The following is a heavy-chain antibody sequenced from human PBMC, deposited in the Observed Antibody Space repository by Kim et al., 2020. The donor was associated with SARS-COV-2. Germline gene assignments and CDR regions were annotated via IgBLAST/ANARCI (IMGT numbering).Heavy chain of an antibody. CDR1: GFTFSGSS. D-gene: IGHD6-13*01. J-gene: IGHJ3*02. V-gene: IGHV3-73*01. Sequence: GGSLRLSCAASGFTFSGSSMYWVRQASGKGLEWVGRIRSKANSYATSYAASVEGRFTISRDDSKSTVYLQMHSLKTEDTAMYYCTRVPPYSNSWLDAFDIWGQGTMVTVSS. CDR2: IRSKANSYAT. CDR3: TRVPPYSNSWLDAFDI.